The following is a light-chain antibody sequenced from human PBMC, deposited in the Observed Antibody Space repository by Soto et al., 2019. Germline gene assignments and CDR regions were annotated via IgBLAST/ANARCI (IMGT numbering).Light chain of an antibody. CDR3: QQLNSYPIT. CDR1: QSISNH. J-gene: IGKJ5*01. CDR2: AAS. V-gene: IGKV1-17*01. Sequence: DIQMTQSPSSLSASVEDRVIITCRASQSISNHLNWYQQKPGKAPKLLIFAASSLQSGVPSRFSGSGSGTDFTLTISSLQPEDFATYYCQQLNSYPITFGQGRRLEIK.